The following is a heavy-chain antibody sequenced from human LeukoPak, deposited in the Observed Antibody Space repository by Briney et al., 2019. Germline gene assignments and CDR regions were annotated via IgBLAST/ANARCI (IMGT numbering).Heavy chain of an antibody. CDR1: GFTFSDYY. D-gene: IGHD2-15*01. J-gene: IGHJ5*02. Sequence: GGSLRLSCAASGFTFSDYYMTWSRQAPGRGLEWISYINGSSSDTKYADSVKGRFTISRDNAKNSVYLLMNSLRAEDTAVYYCARRGTTYCTVDSCHPNWFDPWGPGTLVTVSS. CDR3: ARRGTTYCTVDSCHPNWFDP. CDR2: INGSSSDT. V-gene: IGHV3-11*03.